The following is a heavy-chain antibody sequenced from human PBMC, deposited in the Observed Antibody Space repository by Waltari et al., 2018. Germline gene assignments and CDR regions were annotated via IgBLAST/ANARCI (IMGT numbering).Heavy chain of an antibody. D-gene: IGHD1-26*01. CDR3: ARDPLRVGADYYYYYGMDV. J-gene: IGHJ6*02. CDR2: IYSGGST. CDR1: GFTVSSNY. V-gene: IGHV3-53*01. Sequence: EVQLVESGGGLIQPGGSLRLSCAASGFTVSSNYMSWVRQAPGKGLEWVSVIYSGGSTYYADSVKGRFTISRDNSKTTLYLQMNSLRAEDTAVYYCARDPLRVGADYYYYYGMDVWGQGTTVTVSS.